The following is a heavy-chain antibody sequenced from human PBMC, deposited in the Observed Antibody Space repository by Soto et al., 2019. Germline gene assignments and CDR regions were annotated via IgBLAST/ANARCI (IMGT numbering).Heavy chain of an antibody. CDR3: ARDGYNDYQPGRVGGDY. CDR1: GFTFSSYG. Sequence: GGSLRLSCAASGFTFSSYGMHWVRQAPGKGLEWVAVIWYDGSNKYYADSVKGRFTISRDNSKNTLYLQMNSLRAEDTAVYYCARDGYNDYQPGRVGGDYWGQGTLVTVSS. D-gene: IGHD2-8*02. J-gene: IGHJ4*02. V-gene: IGHV3-33*01. CDR2: IWYDGSNK.